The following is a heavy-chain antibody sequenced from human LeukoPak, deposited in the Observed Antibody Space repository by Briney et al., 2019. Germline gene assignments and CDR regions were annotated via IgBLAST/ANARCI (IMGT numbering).Heavy chain of an antibody. Sequence: GGSLRLSCAASGSTFSGHLLHWVRQAPGKGLEWVGGTAYDGAEKYYADSVRGRFAISRDNSKSTVYLEMNSLRPEDAAVYYCAREGNRHFTFDYWGRGTLVTVSS. V-gene: IGHV3-30*01. CDR1: GSTFSGHL. CDR2: TAYDGAEK. D-gene: IGHD1/OR15-1a*01. CDR3: AREGNRHFTFDY. J-gene: IGHJ4*02.